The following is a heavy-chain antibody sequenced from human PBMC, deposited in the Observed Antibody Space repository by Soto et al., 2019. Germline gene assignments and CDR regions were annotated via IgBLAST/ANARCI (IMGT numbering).Heavy chain of an antibody. Sequence: SVKVSGKASGGTFSSYAISWVRQAPGQGLEWMGGIIPIFGTANYAQKFQGRDTITADESTSTAYMELSSLRSEDTAVYYCAMGGVYAEYFQHWGQGTLVTVSS. CDR2: IIPIFGTA. D-gene: IGHD3-16*01. CDR3: AMGGVYAEYFQH. CDR1: GGTFSSYA. V-gene: IGHV1-69*13. J-gene: IGHJ1*01.